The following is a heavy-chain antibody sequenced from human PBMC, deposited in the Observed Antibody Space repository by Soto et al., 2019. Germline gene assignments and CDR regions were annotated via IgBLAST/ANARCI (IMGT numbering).Heavy chain of an antibody. CDR3: ARLLWSRGDWFDP. CDR2: INHSGST. J-gene: IGHJ5*02. Sequence: SETLSLTCAVYGGSFIGYYWTWILQPPGTGLEWIGEINHSGSTNYNPSLKSRVTISVDTSKNQFSLKLTSVTAADTAVYYCARLLWSRGDWFDPWGQGTLVTVSS. V-gene: IGHV4-34*01. CDR1: GGSFIGYY. D-gene: IGHD3-10*01.